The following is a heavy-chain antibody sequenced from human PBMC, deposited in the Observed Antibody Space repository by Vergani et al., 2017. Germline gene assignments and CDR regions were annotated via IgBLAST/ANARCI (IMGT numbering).Heavy chain of an antibody. J-gene: IGHJ4*02. CDR3: ARGKGITGTYYYFDY. CDR1: LRPFTPFP. V-gene: IGHV1-69*01. D-gene: IGHD1-7*01. Sequence: QVQLVQSGAEVKKPASSLPVSSTPSLRPFTPFPLCWVRHAPGQGLVVLCGFIPIFGTANYAQKFQGRVKITADESTSTAYMELSSLRSEDTAVYYCARGKGITGTYYYFDYWGQGTLVTVSS. CDR2: FIPIFGTA.